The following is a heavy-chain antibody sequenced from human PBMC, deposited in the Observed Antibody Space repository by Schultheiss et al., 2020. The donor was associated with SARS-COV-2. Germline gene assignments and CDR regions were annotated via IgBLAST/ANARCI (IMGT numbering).Heavy chain of an antibody. J-gene: IGHJ6*03. Sequence: SETLSLTCTVSGGSISSYYWSWIRQPPGKGLEWIGYIYYSGSTNYNPSLKSRVTISLDTSKKQFSLKLTSVTAADTAVYYCARGGGNYQGSGSYYVPHHYYYYMDVWGKATTVTVSS. CDR1: GGSISSYY. D-gene: IGHD3-10*01. CDR2: IYYSGST. V-gene: IGHV4-59*12. CDR3: ARGGGNYQGSGSYYVPHHYYYYMDV.